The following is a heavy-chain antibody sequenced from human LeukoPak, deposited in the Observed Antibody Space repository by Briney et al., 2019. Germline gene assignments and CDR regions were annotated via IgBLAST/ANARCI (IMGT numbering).Heavy chain of an antibody. V-gene: IGHV3-23*01. CDR2: ISGSGGST. Sequence: GGSLRPSGPASGSTFSSYAMSWVRKAQGKGLEWVPAISGSGGSTYYADSVKGRFTISRDNSKNTLYLQMNSLGAEDTAVYYCAKGTSYGSGSYYFDYWGQGTLVTVSS. J-gene: IGHJ4*02. D-gene: IGHD3-10*01. CDR1: GSTFSSYA. CDR3: AKGTSYGSGSYYFDY.